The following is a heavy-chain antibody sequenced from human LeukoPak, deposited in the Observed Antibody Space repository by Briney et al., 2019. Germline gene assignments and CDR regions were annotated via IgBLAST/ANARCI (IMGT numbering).Heavy chain of an antibody. Sequence: SGGSLRLSCAASGLSFTSYWMSWVCKAPRKGLERVANIYQGGNTVNYVDSVKGRVSSSRDNANNALFLQMHSLRFEDTAIYYCATTFPYCGDGTCKLGGQGAQVTVSS. D-gene: IGHD2-15*01. V-gene: IGHV3-7*02. J-gene: IGHJ4*02. CDR1: GLSFTSYW. CDR3: ATTFPYCGDGTCKL. CDR2: IYQGGNTV.